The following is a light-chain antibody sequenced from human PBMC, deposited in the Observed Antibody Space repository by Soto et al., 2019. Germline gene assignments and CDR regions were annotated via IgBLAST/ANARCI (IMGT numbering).Light chain of an antibody. CDR1: QGISSY. V-gene: IGKV1-8*01. CDR2: AAS. CDR3: QQYYSYPLT. Sequence: AIRMTQSPSSFSASTGDRVTITCRASQGISSYLVWYQQKPGKAPKLLIYAASTLQSGVPSRFSGSGSGTDFTLTISCLQSEDFATYYYQQYYSYPLTFGGGTKVEIK. J-gene: IGKJ4*01.